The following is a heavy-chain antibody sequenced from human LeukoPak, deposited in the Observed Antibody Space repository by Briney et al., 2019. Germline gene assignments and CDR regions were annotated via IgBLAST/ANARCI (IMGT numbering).Heavy chain of an antibody. CDR2: FDPEDGET. V-gene: IGHV1-24*01. J-gene: IGHJ4*02. Sequence: ASVKVSCKASGYTLTELSMHWVRQAPGKGLEWMGGFDPEDGETIYAQKFQGRVTMTEDTSTDTAYMELSSLRSEDTAVYYCATVGTTVVTRVFDYWGQGTLVTVSS. D-gene: IGHD4-23*01. CDR1: GYTLTELS. CDR3: ATVGTTVVTRVFDY.